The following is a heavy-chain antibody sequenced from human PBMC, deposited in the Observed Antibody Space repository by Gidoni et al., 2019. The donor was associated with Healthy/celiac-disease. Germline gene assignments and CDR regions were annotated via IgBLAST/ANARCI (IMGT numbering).Heavy chain of an antibody. V-gene: IGHV3-11*01. Sequence: QVQLVESGGGLVKPGGSLRLSCAASGFTFSDYYMSWIRQAPGKGLEWVSYISSSGSTIYYADSVKGRFTISRDNAKNSLYLQMNSLRAEDTAVYYCASLRVFGRFMVQGVSFGMDVWGQGTTVTVSS. CDR3: ASLRVFGRFMVQGVSFGMDV. D-gene: IGHD3-10*01. CDR1: GFTFSDYY. CDR2: ISSSGSTI. J-gene: IGHJ6*02.